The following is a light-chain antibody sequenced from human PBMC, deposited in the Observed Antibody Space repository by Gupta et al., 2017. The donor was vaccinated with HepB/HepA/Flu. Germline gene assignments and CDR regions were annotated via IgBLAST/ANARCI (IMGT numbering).Light chain of an antibody. V-gene: IGKV3-11*01. CDR2: DAS. Sequence: EIVLTQSPATLSLSTGERATLSCRDGQRVSSYLAWYQQKPGQAPRLLIYDASNRPTGIPARFSGSGCGTDFTLTISSLEPEDFEVYYCQQRSNWPPSITFGQGTRLEIK. J-gene: IGKJ5*01. CDR1: QRVSSY. CDR3: QQRSNWPPSIT.